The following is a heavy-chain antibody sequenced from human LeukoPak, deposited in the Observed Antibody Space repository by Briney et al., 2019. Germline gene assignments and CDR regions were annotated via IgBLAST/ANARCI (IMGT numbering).Heavy chain of an antibody. V-gene: IGHV4-38-2*02. J-gene: IGHJ4*02. D-gene: IGHD2-21*02. CDR3: ARAYCVGDCTVLHIYFDN. CDR2: MYHRGST. Sequence: SETLSLTCTVSGYSITSGYYWGWIRQPPGKGLEWIGSMYHRGSTYYNPSLESRVTISVDTSKNQFSLKLRSVMAADTAVYYCARAYCVGDCTVLHIYFDNWGQGTLVTVSS. CDR1: GYSITSGYY.